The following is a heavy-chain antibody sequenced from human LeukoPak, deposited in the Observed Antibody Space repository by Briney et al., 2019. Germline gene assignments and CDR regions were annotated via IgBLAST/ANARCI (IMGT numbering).Heavy chain of an antibody. V-gene: IGHV3-23*01. CDR1: GFTFRTYA. J-gene: IGHJ4*02. Sequence: GGSLRLSCTASGFTFRTYAMNWVRQAPGKGLEWLSGISGSGNGTYYADSVKGRFTISRDNSKNVVYLQMNSLTVEDAATYYCAKRTMSAFDSWGQGNLLIVSS. CDR2: ISGSGNGT. D-gene: IGHD5-24*01. CDR3: AKRTMSAFDS.